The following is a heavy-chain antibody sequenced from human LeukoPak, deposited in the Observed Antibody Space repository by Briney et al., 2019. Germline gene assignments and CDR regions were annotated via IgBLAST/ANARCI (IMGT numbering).Heavy chain of an antibody. D-gene: IGHD3-10*01. Sequence: GGSLRLSCAASGFTFSSYWMSWVRQAPGKGLEWVANIKQDGSEKYYVDSVKGRFTISRDNAKNSLYLQMNSLRAEDTAVYYCARAYYGSGSVYYYGMDVWGQGTTVTVSS. CDR2: IKQDGSEK. CDR1: GFTFSSYW. CDR3: ARAYYGSGSVYYYGMDV. V-gene: IGHV3-7*01. J-gene: IGHJ6*02.